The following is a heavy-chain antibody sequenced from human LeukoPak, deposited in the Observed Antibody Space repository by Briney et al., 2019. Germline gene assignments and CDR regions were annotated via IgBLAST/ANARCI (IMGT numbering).Heavy chain of an antibody. CDR1: GGSFSGYY. D-gene: IGHD3-10*01. V-gene: IGHV4-34*01. J-gene: IGHJ4*02. CDR2: INHSGST. Sequence: SETLSLTCAVYGGSFSGYYWSWIRQPPGKGLEWIGEINHSGSTNYNPSLKSRVTISVDTSKNQFSLKLSSVTAADTAVYYCARLAMSYYYGSGELYYFDYWGQGTLVTVSS. CDR3: ARLAMSYYYGSGELYYFDY.